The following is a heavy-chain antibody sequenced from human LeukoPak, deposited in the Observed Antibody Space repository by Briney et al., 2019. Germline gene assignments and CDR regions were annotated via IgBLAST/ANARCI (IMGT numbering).Heavy chain of an antibody. J-gene: IGHJ4*02. CDR3: AKGKNTGSYLSHVDY. CDR2: ISSSSSYI. Sequence: GGSLRLSCVASGFTFNNYSMNWVRQAPGKGLEWVSSISSSSSYIYYADSVKGRFTISRDNSRNTLYLQMNSLRTEDTAMYYCAKGKNTGSYLSHVDYWGQGTLVTVSS. V-gene: IGHV3-21*01. D-gene: IGHD3-10*01. CDR1: GFTFNNYS.